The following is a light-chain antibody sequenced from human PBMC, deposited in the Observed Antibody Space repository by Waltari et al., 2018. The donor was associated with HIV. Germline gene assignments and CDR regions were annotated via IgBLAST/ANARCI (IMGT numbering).Light chain of an antibody. J-gene: IGKJ4*01. Sequence: DIQMTQSPSSLSASVGDRVTITCRASQPISAYLNWFQQKPGKAPNLLIYTTSNLQSGVPSRFRGSGSGTDFTLTITNLQPEDFATYFCQQSYTIPLTFGGGTKVEIK. V-gene: IGKV1-39*01. CDR3: QQSYTIPLT. CDR1: QPISAY. CDR2: TTS.